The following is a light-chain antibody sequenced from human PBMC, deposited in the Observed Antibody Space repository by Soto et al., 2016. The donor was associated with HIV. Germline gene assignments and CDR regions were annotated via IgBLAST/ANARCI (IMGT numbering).Light chain of an antibody. CDR3: QVWDSSSDHSPWV. Sequence: SYVLTQPPSVSVAPGKTARITCGGNIESKSVHWYRQKPGQAPVLVVHDDSDRPSGIPERFSGSNSGNTATLTISRVEAGDEADYYCQVWDSSSDHSPWVFGGGTKLTVL. CDR2: DDS. CDR1: IESKS. V-gene: IGLV3-21*03. J-gene: IGLJ3*02.